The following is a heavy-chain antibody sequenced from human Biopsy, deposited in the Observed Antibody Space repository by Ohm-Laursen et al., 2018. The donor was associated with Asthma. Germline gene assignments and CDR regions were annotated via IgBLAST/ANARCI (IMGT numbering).Heavy chain of an antibody. Sequence: SLRLSCAASGFTFSDYDMHWVRQAPGKGLEWVAVISYDGTNKNYADSVKGRFTFSRDNSQNTLSLEMNSLRVEDTAVYYCARDLRSDNWNPWGMDVWGLGTTVTVAS. V-gene: IGHV3-30-3*01. CDR2: ISYDGTNK. CDR1: GFTFSDYD. CDR3: ARDLRSDNWNPWGMDV. J-gene: IGHJ6*02. D-gene: IGHD1-20*01.